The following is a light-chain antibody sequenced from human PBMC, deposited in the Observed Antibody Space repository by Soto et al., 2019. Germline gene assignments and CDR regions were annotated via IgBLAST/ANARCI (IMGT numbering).Light chain of an antibody. J-gene: IGKJ1*01. Sequence: EIVLTQSPGTLSLSPGERATLSCRASQSVSSSHLASYQQKPGQAPRLLISGASSRATGIPDRFTGSGSGTDFTLTISRLEPEDVAVYYCQQYGSSPRTFGQGTKVEIK. CDR2: GAS. CDR3: QQYGSSPRT. V-gene: IGKV3-20*01. CDR1: QSVSSSH.